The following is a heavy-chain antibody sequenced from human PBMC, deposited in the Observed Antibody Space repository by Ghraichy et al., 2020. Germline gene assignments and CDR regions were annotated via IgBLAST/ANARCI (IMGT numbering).Heavy chain of an antibody. D-gene: IGHD3-22*01. Sequence: GGSLRLSCAASGFTFSNAWMSWVRQAPGKGLEWVGRIKSKTDGGTTDYAAPVKGRFTISRDDSKNTLYLQMNSLKTEDTAVYYCTTDRYYYDSSGSVPGDYWGQGTLVTVSS. CDR1: GFTFSNAW. V-gene: IGHV3-15*01. CDR2: IKSKTDGGTT. CDR3: TTDRYYYDSSGSVPGDY. J-gene: IGHJ4*02.